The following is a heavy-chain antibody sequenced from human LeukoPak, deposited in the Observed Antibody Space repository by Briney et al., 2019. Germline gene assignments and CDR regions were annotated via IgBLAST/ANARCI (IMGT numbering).Heavy chain of an antibody. CDR1: GFTFSSYA. J-gene: IGHJ4*02. V-gene: IGHV3-66*01. CDR3: FNYAY. D-gene: IGHD3-16*01. Sequence: GALRLSCAASGFTFSSYAMSWVRQAPGKGLEWVSLIYSDGSTYYADSVKGRFTISRDNSKNTVYLQMSSLRVEDTAVYYCFNYAYWGQGTLVTVSS. CDR2: IYSDGST.